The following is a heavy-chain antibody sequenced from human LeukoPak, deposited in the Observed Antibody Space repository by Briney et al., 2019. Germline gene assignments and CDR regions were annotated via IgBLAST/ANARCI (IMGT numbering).Heavy chain of an antibody. CDR2: ISSSGSTI. D-gene: IGHD4-23*01. Sequence: GGSLRLSCAASVFTFSSYEMNWVRQAPGKGLDWVSYISSSGSTIYYADSGMGRFTISRDNAKNSLYLQMNSLRAEDTAIYYCAKDATTVVTFFDYWGQGTLVTVSS. CDR1: VFTFSSYE. V-gene: IGHV3-48*03. CDR3: AKDATTVVTFFDY. J-gene: IGHJ4*02.